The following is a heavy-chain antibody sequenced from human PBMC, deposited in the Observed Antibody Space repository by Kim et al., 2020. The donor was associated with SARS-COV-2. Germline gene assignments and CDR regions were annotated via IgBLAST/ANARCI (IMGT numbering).Heavy chain of an antibody. J-gene: IGHJ4*02. CDR3: ARRLYYYGSGSYYGY. CDR2: INHSGST. CDR1: GGSFSGYY. V-gene: IGHV4-34*01. Sequence: SETLSLTCAVYGGSFSGYYWSWIRQPPGKGLEWIGEINHSGSTNYNPSLKSRVTISVDTSKNQFSLQLSTVTAADTAVYYCARRLYYYGSGSYYGYWGQG. D-gene: IGHD3-10*01.